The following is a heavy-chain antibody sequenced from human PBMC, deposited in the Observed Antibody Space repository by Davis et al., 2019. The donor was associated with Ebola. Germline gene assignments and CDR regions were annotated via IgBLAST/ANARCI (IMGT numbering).Heavy chain of an antibody. CDR2: IKQDGSEK. CDR1: GFTFSSYW. Sequence: GESLKISCAASGFTFSSYWMSWVRQAPGKGLEWVANIKQDGSEKYYVDSVKGRFTISRDNAKNSLYLQMNSLRAEDTAVYYCARDPYDFWSGKKNWFDPWGQGTLVTVSS. D-gene: IGHD3-3*01. V-gene: IGHV3-7*01. CDR3: ARDPYDFWSGKKNWFDP. J-gene: IGHJ5*02.